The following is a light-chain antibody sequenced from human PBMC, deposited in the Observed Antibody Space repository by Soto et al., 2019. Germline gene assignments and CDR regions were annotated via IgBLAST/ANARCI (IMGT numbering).Light chain of an antibody. V-gene: IGKV3-15*01. CDR1: QSISSK. J-gene: IGKJ1*01. Sequence: EIVMTQSPATLSVSPGEGATLSCRASQSISSKLAWYQQKRGQAPRLLIYGASTRATGVPARFSGSGSGTEFTLTISSLQSEDPAVYYCQHYNDWRWTFGQGTKVEIK. CDR3: QHYNDWRWT. CDR2: GAS.